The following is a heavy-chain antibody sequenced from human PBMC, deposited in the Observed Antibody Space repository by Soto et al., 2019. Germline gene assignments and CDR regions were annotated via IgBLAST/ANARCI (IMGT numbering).Heavy chain of an antibody. CDR3: ARDRQYYQFWSGYQNERPYGMDV. CDR1: GGSFSGYY. D-gene: IGHD3-3*02. CDR2: INHSGGT. J-gene: IGHJ6*02. V-gene: IGHV4-34*01. Sequence: XETLSLTCGVYGGSFSGYYWTWMRQAPGKGLEWIGEINHSGGTNYNSSLKSRVTISVDTSKNQLSLTLYSVTAADTAVYYCARDRQYYQFWSGYQNERPYGMDVWGQGTTVTVSS.